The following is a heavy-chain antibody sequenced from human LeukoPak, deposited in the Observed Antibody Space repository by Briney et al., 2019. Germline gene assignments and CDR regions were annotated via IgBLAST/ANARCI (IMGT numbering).Heavy chain of an antibody. CDR1: GGSISSYY. CDR3: ARGFYGSGSYYKSPFDC. Sequence: PSETLSLTCTVAGGSISSYYWSWIRQPPGKGLEWIGYIYYSGSTNYNASLKSRVSISVDTSKNQFSLRLRSVTAADTAVYYCARGFYGSGSYYKSPFDCWGQGTLVTVSS. CDR2: IYYSGST. V-gene: IGHV4-59*01. J-gene: IGHJ4*02. D-gene: IGHD3-10*01.